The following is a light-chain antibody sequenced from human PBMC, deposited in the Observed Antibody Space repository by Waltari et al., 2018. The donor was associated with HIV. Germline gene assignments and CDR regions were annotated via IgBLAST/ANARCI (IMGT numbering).Light chain of an antibody. J-gene: IGKJ1*01. CDR2: WAS. CDR3: QQYYSTLRT. V-gene: IGKV4-1*01. Sequence: DIVMTQSPDSLAVSLGERAIITCRSSQSILYSSNKKNYLAWYQQRPGQSPKLLIYWASTRESGVPDRFSGSGSGTDFTLTISSLQAEDVAVYYCQQYYSTLRTFGQGTKVEIK. CDR1: QSILYSSNKKNY.